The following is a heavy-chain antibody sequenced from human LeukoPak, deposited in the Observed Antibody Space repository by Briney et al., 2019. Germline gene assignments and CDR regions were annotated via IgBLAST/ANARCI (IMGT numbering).Heavy chain of an antibody. V-gene: IGHV3-21*01. CDR3: ARDTHAYCGGDCYFKDAFDI. CDR1: GFTFGSYS. Sequence: GGSLRLSCAASGFTFGSYSMNWVRQAPGKGLEWVSSISSSSYIYYADSVKGRFTISRDNAKNSLYLQMNSLRAEDTAVYYCARDTHAYCGGDCYFKDAFDIWGQGTMVTVSS. D-gene: IGHD2-21*02. CDR2: ISSSSYI. J-gene: IGHJ3*02.